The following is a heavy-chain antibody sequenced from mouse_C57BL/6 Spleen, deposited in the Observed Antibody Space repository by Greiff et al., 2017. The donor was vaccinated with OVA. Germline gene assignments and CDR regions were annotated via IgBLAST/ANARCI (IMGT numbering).Heavy chain of an antibody. CDR3: ASGGDGYGDAMDY. D-gene: IGHD2-2*01. CDR2: INPNNGGT. J-gene: IGHJ4*01. V-gene: IGHV1-18*01. CDR1: GYTFTDYN. Sequence: VQLQQSGPELVKPGASVKITCKASGYTFTDYNMDWVKQSHGKSLEWIGDINPNNGGTIYNQKFKGKATLTVDKSSSTAYMELRSLTSEDTAVYYCASGGDGYGDAMDYWGQGTSVTVSS.